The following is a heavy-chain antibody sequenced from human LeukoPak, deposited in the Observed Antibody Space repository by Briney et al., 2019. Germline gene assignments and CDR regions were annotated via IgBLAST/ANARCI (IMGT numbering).Heavy chain of an antibody. J-gene: IGHJ4*02. V-gene: IGHV4-30-4*01. Sequence: PSQTLSLTCTVSGGSISSGDYYWSWIRQPPGKGLEWIGYIYYSGSTYYNPSLKSRVTISVDTSKNQFSLKLSSVTAADTAVYYCARRTALVGATIPDYWGQGTLVTVSS. D-gene: IGHD1-26*01. CDR2: IYYSGST. CDR3: ARRTALVGATIPDY. CDR1: GGSISSGDYY.